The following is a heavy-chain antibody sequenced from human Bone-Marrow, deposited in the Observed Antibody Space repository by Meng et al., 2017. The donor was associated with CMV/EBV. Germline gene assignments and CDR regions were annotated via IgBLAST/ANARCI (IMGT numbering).Heavy chain of an antibody. Sequence: GGSLRLSCAASEFTFDDYGMSWVRQAPGKGLEWVSGINWNGGSTGYADSVKGRFTISRDNAKNSLYLQMNSLRAEDTALYHCARDRGYCSSTSCSNWFDPWGQGTLVTVSS. CDR3: ARDRGYCSSTSCSNWFDP. D-gene: IGHD2-2*01. CDR1: EFTFDDYG. J-gene: IGHJ5*02. CDR2: INWNGGST. V-gene: IGHV3-20*01.